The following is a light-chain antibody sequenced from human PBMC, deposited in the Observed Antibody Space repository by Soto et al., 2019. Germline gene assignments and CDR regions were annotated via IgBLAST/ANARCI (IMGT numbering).Light chain of an antibody. J-gene: IGKJ1*01. CDR3: QQYNEWWT. CDR2: GSS. CDR1: QSVRSN. Sequence: EIVMTQSPATLSVSPGKRATLSCRASQSVRSNLAWYQQKPGQAPRLLIYGSSTRATGIPARFTGSGSGTEFTLTIASLQSEDFALYYCQQYNEWWTFGQGTKVEIK. V-gene: IGKV3D-15*01.